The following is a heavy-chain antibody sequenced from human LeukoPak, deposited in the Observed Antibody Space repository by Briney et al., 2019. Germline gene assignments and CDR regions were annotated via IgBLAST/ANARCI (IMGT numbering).Heavy chain of an antibody. CDR2: INHSGST. J-gene: IGHJ6*03. D-gene: IGHD2-2*02. V-gene: IGHV4-34*01. CDR1: GGSFSGYY. CDR3: ARETRGYCSSTSCYSYYYMDV. Sequence: SETLSLTCAVYGGSFSGYYWSWIRQPPGKGLEWIGEINHSGSTNYNPSLKSRVTISVDTSKNQFSLKLSSVTAADTAVYYCARETRGYCSSTSCYSYYYMDVWGKGTTVTVSS.